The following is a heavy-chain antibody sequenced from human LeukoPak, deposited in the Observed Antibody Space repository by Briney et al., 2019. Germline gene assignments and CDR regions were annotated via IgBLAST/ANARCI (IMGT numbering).Heavy chain of an antibody. V-gene: IGHV3-33*01. CDR1: GFTFSSYG. Sequence: GGSLRLSCAASGFTFSSYGMHWVRQAPGKGLEWVAVIWYDGSNKYYADSVKGRFTISRDNSKSTLYLQMNSLRAEDTAVYYCARDDAGDYGWYYYYYYGMDVWGQGTTVTVSS. D-gene: IGHD4-17*01. J-gene: IGHJ6*02. CDR3: ARDDAGDYGWYYYYYYGMDV. CDR2: IWYDGSNK.